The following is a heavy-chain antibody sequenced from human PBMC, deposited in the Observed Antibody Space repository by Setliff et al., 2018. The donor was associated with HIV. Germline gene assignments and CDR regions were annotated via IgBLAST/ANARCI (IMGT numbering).Heavy chain of an antibody. CDR2: IIPIFATP. CDR3: AKDPAVRGSTFDS. Sequence: ASVKVSCKASGETFSSYAINWVRQAPGQGLEWMGVIIPIFATPNYAQTFQGRLTITADQSTTTAYMELNSLRSEDTAVYYCAKDPAVRGSTFDSWGQGTLVTVSS. J-gene: IGHJ4*02. CDR1: GETFSSYA. D-gene: IGHD3-10*01. V-gene: IGHV1-69*13.